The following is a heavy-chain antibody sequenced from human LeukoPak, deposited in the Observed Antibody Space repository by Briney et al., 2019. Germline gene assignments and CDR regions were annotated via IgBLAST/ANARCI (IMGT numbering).Heavy chain of an antibody. Sequence: PSETLSLTCTVSGGSIRSYYWSWIRQPPGKGLEWIRYIYYSGSTNYNPSLKSRVSISVDTSNNQFSLKLSSVTAADTAVYYCARTGSTVTMLYPFDHWGQGTLVTVSS. V-gene: IGHV4-59*01. D-gene: IGHD4-17*01. CDR1: GGSIRSYY. CDR2: IYYSGST. CDR3: ARTGSTVTMLYPFDH. J-gene: IGHJ4*02.